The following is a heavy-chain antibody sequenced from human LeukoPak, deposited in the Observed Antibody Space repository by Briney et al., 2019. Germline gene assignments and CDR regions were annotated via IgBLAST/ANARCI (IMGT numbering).Heavy chain of an antibody. Sequence: GGSLRLSCAASGFTFSSYGMHWVRQAPGKGLEWVAVIWYDGSNKYYADSVKGRFTISRDNSKNTLYLQMNSLRAEDTAIYYCAKCSASYSNDAFDVWGRGTMVTASS. V-gene: IGHV3-33*06. J-gene: IGHJ3*01. CDR3: AKCSASYSNDAFDV. CDR2: IWYDGSNK. CDR1: GFTFSSYG. D-gene: IGHD3-10*02.